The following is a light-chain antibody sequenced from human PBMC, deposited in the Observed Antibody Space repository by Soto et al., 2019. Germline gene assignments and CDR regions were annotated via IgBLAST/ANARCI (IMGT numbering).Light chain of an antibody. CDR3: QQYGSSPYT. CDR2: GAS. J-gene: IGKJ2*01. V-gene: IGKV3-20*01. CDR1: QSVSSSY. Sequence: ILLTQSPCTLSLSPGERATLSCRASQSVSSSYLAWYQQKPGQAPRLLIYGASSRATGIPDRFSGSGSGTDFTLTISRLEPEDFAVYYCQQYGSSPYTFGQGTK.